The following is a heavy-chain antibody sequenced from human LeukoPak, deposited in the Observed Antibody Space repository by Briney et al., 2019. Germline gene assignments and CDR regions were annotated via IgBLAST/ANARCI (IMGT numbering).Heavy chain of an antibody. V-gene: IGHV3-74*01. CDR2: INSDGSST. CDR3: ARDRTIPFDY. D-gene: IGHD2-2*02. J-gene: IGHJ4*02. CDR1: GFTFSSYW. Sequence: GGSLRLSCAASGFTFSSYWMHWVRQAPGKGLVRVSRINSDGSSTSYADSVKGRFTISRDNAKNTLYLQMNSLRAVDTAVYYCARDRTIPFDYWGQGTLVTVSS.